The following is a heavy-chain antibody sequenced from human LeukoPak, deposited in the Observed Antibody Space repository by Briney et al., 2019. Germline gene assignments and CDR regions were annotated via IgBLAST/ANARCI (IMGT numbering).Heavy chain of an antibody. CDR1: GGSISSGSYY. V-gene: IGHV4-61*02. J-gene: IGHJ4*02. Sequence: PSETLSLTCTVSGGSISSGSYYWSWIRQPAGKGLEWIGRIYTSGSTNYNPSLKSRVTISVDTPKNQFSLKLSSVTAADTAVYYCASFLGYCSSTSCYTLFDYWGQGTLVTVSS. CDR3: ASFLGYCSSTSCYTLFDY. D-gene: IGHD2-2*01. CDR2: IYTSGST.